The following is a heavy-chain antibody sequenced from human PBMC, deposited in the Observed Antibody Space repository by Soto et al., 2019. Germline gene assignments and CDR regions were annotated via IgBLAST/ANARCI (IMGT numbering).Heavy chain of an antibody. Sequence: QAGGSLRLSCVGSGFTFKNYGMHWVRQAPGKGLEWLAVVSYDGTKTMYTDSVKGRISISRDNARSTLFLQMDSLTAEDTALYYCARELRSYSGAYSDHWGQGTPVTVS. CDR1: GFTFKNYG. CDR3: ARELRSYSGAYSDH. CDR2: VSYDGTKT. J-gene: IGHJ4*02. D-gene: IGHD1-26*01. V-gene: IGHV3-33*05.